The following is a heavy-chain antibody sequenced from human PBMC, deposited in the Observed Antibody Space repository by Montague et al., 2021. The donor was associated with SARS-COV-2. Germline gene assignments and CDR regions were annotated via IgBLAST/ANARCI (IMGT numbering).Heavy chain of an antibody. CDR2: IYYSGST. CDR3: ARSPEPMIIVIITSLNWYFDL. D-gene: IGHD3-22*01. V-gene: IGHV4-31*03. CDR1: GGSISSGGYY. J-gene: IGHJ2*01. Sequence: TLSLTCTVSGGSISSGGYYWSWIRQHPGKGLEWIGYIYYSGSTYYNPSLKSRVTISVDTSKNQFSLKMSSVTAADTAVYYCARSPEPMIIVIITSLNWYFDLWGRGTLVTVSS.